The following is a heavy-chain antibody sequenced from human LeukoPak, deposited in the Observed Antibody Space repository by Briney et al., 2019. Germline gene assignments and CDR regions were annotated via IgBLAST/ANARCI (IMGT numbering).Heavy chain of an antibody. CDR2: ISGSGGST. CDR3: AKDSKKPRYDFWSGYSDLVDY. D-gene: IGHD3-3*01. CDR1: GFTFSSYA. Sequence: TGGSLRLSCAASGFTFSSYAMSWVRQAPGKGLEWVSAISGSGGSTYYADSVKGRFTISRDNSENTLYLQMNSLRAEDTAVYYCAKDSKKPRYDFWSGYSDLVDYWGQGTLVTVSS. J-gene: IGHJ4*02. V-gene: IGHV3-23*01.